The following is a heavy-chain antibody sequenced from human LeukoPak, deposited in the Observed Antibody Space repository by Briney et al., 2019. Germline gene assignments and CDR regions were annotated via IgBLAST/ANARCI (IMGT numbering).Heavy chain of an antibody. V-gene: IGHV4-34*01. D-gene: IGHD6-6*01. Sequence: SETLSLTCAVYGGSFSGYYWSWIRQPPGKGLEWIGEINHSGGTNYNPSLKSRVTISVDTSKNQFSLKLSSVTAADTAVYYCARGARGRYSSSYYYGMDVWGQGTTVTVSS. J-gene: IGHJ6*02. CDR1: GGSFSGYY. CDR3: ARGARGRYSSSYYYGMDV. CDR2: INHSGGT.